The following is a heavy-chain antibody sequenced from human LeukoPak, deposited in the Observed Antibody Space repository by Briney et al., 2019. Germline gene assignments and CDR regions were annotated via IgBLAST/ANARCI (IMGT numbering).Heavy chain of an antibody. J-gene: IGHJ4*02. CDR1: GGTFSSYA. D-gene: IGHD3-9*01. Sequence: ASVKVSCKASGGTFSSYAISWVRQAPGQGLEWMGGIIPIFGTANYAQKFQGRVTITADKSTSTAYMELSSLRSEDTAVYYCARVLTGCYGPVYFDYWGQGTLVTVSS. CDR3: ARVLTGCYGPVYFDY. CDR2: IIPIFGTA. V-gene: IGHV1-69*06.